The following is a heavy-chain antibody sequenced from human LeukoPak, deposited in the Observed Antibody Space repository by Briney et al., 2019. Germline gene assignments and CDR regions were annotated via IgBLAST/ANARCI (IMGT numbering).Heavy chain of an antibody. CDR1: GYTFTGYY. CDR3: ARDLGQGGDDAFDI. CDR2: INPNSGGT. J-gene: IGHJ3*02. D-gene: IGHD3-16*01. V-gene: IGHV1-2*06. Sequence: ASVKVSCKASGYTFTGYYMHWVRQAPGQGLEWMGRINPNSGGTNYAQKFQGRVTMTRDTSISTAYMELSRLRSDDTAVYYCARDLGQGGDDAFDIWGQGTVVTVSS.